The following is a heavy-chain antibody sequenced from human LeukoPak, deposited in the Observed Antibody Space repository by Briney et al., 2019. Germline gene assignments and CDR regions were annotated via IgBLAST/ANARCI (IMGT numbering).Heavy chain of an antibody. CDR3: VRERGSSSWLFDY. D-gene: IGHD6-13*01. V-gene: IGHV4-59*01. CDR1: GGSISSYY. Sequence: ASETLSLTCTVSGGSISSYYWSWIRQPPGKGLEWIGYIYYSGSTNYNPSLKSRVTISVDTSKNQFSLKLSSVIAADTAVYYCVRERGSSSWLFDYWGQGTLVTVSS. CDR2: IYYSGST. J-gene: IGHJ4*02.